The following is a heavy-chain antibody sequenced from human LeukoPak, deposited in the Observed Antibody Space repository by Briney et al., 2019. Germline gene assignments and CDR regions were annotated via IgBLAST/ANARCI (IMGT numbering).Heavy chain of an antibody. Sequence: PGGSLRLSCAASGFTFSSYAMSWVRQAPGKGLEWVSVIHSGGSTYYADSEKGRFTISRDNSKNTLCLQMNSLRAEDTAVYYCAKNYIYYHYGMDVWGQGTTVTVSS. V-gene: IGHV3-23*03. D-gene: IGHD1-7*01. CDR3: AKNYIYYHYGMDV. J-gene: IGHJ6*02. CDR1: GFTFSSYA. CDR2: IHSGGST.